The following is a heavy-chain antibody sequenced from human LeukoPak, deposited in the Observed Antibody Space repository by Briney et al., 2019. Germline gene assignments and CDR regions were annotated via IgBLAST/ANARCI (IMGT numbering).Heavy chain of an antibody. CDR1: GFTFSSYG. CDR2: IRNDGSIN. J-gene: IGHJ4*02. D-gene: IGHD2-2*01. CDR3: AKDRPAAYFDY. Sequence: GGSLRLSCAASGFTFSSYGMHWVRQAPGKGLEWAAFIRNDGSINYYADSVKGRFTISRDNSKNTVYLQMNSLRAEDTAVYYCAKDRPAAYFDYWGQGSLVTVSS. V-gene: IGHV3-30*02.